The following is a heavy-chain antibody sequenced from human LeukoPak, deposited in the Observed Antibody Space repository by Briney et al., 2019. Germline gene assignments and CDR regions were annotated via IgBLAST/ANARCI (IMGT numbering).Heavy chain of an antibody. V-gene: IGHV3-23*01. CDR3: AKPTPGDRCWDY. J-gene: IGHJ4*02. D-gene: IGHD7-27*01. CDR2: ISGSGGST. Sequence: GASLRLSCAASGFTFSSYAMSWVRQATGKGLEWVSAISGSGGSTYYADSVKGRFTISRDNSKNTLYLQMNSLRAEDTAVYYCAKPTPGDRCWDYWGQGTLVTVSS. CDR1: GFTFSSYA.